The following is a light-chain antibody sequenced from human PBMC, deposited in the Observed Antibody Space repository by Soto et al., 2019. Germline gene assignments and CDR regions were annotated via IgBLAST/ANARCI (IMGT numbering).Light chain of an antibody. CDR1: SSNIGSNY. Sequence: QSALTQPPSASGTPVRGVTISCSESSSNIGSNYVYWYQQLPGTAPKLLIYRNNQRPSGVPDRFSGSKSGTSASLAISGLRSEDEADYYCAAWDDSLSGYYVFGTGTKVTVL. CDR2: RNN. CDR3: AAWDDSLSGYYV. V-gene: IGLV1-47*01. J-gene: IGLJ1*01.